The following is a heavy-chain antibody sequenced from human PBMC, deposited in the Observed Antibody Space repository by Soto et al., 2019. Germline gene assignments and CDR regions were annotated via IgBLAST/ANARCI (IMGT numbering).Heavy chain of an antibody. CDR1: GYSFTNSW. CDR2: IYPGDSDT. V-gene: IGHV5-51*01. J-gene: IGHJ4*02. D-gene: IGHD2-2*01. CDR3: ATLGFCSSPTCSLDY. Sequence: PGESLKISCKGSGYSFTNSWIGWVRQMPGKGLELLGIIYPGDSDTRYSPLFQGQVTISADKSISTAYLQWSSLQASDTAMYYCATLGFCSSPTCSLDYWGQGTLVTVSS.